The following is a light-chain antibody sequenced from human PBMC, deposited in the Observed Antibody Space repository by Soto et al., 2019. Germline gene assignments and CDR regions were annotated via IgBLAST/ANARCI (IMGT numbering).Light chain of an antibody. CDR3: LLYLGGGICV. Sequence: QTVVTQEPSFSVSPGGTVTLTCGLSSGPVFTSSYPNWYQQTPGQAPRTLIFNTNTRSSGVADRFSGSILGDKAALTITGAQADDDSYYYFLLYLGGGICVCGGGTKVTVL. CDR1: SGPVFTSSY. CDR2: NTN. V-gene: IGLV8-61*01. J-gene: IGLJ3*02.